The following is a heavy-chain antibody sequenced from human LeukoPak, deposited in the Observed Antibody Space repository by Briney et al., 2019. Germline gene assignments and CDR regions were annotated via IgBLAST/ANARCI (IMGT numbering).Heavy chain of an antibody. V-gene: IGHV1-8*01. J-gene: IGHJ6*03. D-gene: IGHD6-6*01. Sequence: VASVKVSCKASGYTFTSYDINWVRQATGQGLEWMGWMNPNSGNTGYAQKFQGRVTMTRNTSISTAYMELSSLRSEDTAVYYCARVGSSSAHYYYYMDVWGKGTTVTVSS. CDR1: GYTFTSYD. CDR2: MNPNSGNT. CDR3: ARVGSSSAHYYYYMDV.